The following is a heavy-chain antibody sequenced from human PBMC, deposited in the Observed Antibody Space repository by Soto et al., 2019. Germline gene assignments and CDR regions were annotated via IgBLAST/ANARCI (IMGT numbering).Heavy chain of an antibody. CDR2: ISYDGSNK. Sequence: QVQLVESGGGVVQPGRSLRLSCAASGFTFSSYGMHWVRQAPGKGLEWVAVISYDGSNKYYADSVKGTISRDNSKNTLYLQMNSLRAEDTAVYYCAKAGIGGYYFDYWGQGTLLTVSS. V-gene: IGHV3-30*18. D-gene: IGHD2-21*01. CDR1: GFTFSSYG. J-gene: IGHJ4*02. CDR3: AKAGIGGYYFDY.